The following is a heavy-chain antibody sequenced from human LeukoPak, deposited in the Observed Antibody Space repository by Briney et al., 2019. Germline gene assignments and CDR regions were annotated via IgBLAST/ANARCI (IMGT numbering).Heavy chain of an antibody. D-gene: IGHD1-26*01. CDR3: ARSGGSYRMGDFDY. J-gene: IGHJ4*02. Sequence: SQTLSLTCTVSGGSISRGGYYWSWIRQHPGKGLEWIGYIYYSGSTYYNPSLKSRVTISVDTSKNQFSLKLSSVTAADTAVYYCARSGGSYRMGDFDYWGQGTLVTVSS. V-gene: IGHV4-31*03. CDR1: GGSISRGGYY. CDR2: IYYSGST.